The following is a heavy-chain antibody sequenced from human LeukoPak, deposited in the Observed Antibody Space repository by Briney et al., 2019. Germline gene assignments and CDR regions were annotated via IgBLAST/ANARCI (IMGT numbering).Heavy chain of an antibody. V-gene: IGHV5-51*01. CDR2: IYPGDSDT. Sequence: GESLKIPCKGSGYSFTSYWIGWVRQLPGKGLEWMGIIYPGDSDTRYSPSFQGQVTISADKSISTAYLQWSSLKASDTAMYYCARHGVLLWFGELSSPSYGMDVWGQGTTVTVSS. CDR1: GYSFTSYW. CDR3: ARHGVLLWFGELSSPSYGMDV. J-gene: IGHJ6*02. D-gene: IGHD3-10*01.